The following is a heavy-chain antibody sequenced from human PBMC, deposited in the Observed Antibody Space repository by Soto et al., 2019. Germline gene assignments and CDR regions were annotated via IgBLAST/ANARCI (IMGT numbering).Heavy chain of an antibody. D-gene: IGHD4-4*01. CDR3: AREDYSNYGNWFDP. CDR1: GFTVSANY. V-gene: IGHV3-53*01. J-gene: IGHJ5*02. CDR2: IYSGGST. Sequence: EVQLVESGGGLIQPGGSLRLSCAASGFTVSANYISLVRQAPGKGLELVSVIYSGGSTDYADSVKGRFTISRDNSKNTLYLQMNSLRAEDTAVYDCAREDYSNYGNWFDPWGQGTLVTVSS.